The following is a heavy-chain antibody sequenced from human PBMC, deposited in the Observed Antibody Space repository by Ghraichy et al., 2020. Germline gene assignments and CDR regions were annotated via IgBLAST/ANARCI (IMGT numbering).Heavy chain of an antibody. CDR2: IWSNGISK. CDR1: GLILSDSA. V-gene: IGHV3-30*02. CDR3: AQGSAHAFTS. J-gene: IGHJ5*02. Sequence: GGSLRLSCAASGLILSDSAIHWVRQAPGKGLEWVGIIWSNGISKLYPESVKGRFAISRDNSKNTLYLQVNSLRVEDTGVYYCAQGSAHAFTSWGQGILVTVSS. D-gene: IGHD2/OR15-2a*01.